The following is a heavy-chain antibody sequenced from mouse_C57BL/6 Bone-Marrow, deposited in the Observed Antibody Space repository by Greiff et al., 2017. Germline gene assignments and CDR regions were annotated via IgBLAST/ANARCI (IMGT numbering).Heavy chain of an antibody. J-gene: IGHJ2*01. CDR1: GYSITSGYY. CDR2: ISYDGSN. D-gene: IGHD2-1*01. Sequence: EVQLQQSGPGLVKPSQSLSLTCSVTGYSITSGYYWNWIRQFPGNKLEWMGYISYDGSNNYNPSLKNRISITRDTSKNQFFLKLNSVTTEDTATYYCARRMIYYGNYDYWGQGTTLTVSS. V-gene: IGHV3-6*01. CDR3: ARRMIYYGNYDY.